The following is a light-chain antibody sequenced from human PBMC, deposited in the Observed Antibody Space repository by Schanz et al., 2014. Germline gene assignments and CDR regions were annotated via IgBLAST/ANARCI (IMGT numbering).Light chain of an antibody. CDR1: QSVTTY. J-gene: IGKJ1*01. CDR3: QQYGSSPWT. CDR2: DAS. V-gene: IGKV3-11*01. Sequence: EIVLTQSPATLSLSPGESATLSCRASQSVTTYLAWYQQKPGQAPRLLIYDASSRATGIPARFSGSGSGTDFTLTISSLEPEDFAVYYCQQYGSSPWTFGQGTKVEIK.